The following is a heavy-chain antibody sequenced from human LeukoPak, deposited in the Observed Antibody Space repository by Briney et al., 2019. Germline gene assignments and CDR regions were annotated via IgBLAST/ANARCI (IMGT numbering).Heavy chain of an antibody. CDR1: GGSISTYY. CDR2: IYYSGGT. CDR3: ARGALYDFWSGSSFDY. V-gene: IGHV4-59*01. D-gene: IGHD3-3*01. J-gene: IGHJ4*02. Sequence: SETLSLTCTVSGGSISTYYWSWIRQPPGKGLEWIGYIYYSGGTNYNPSLKSRVTISVDTSKNQFSLKLSSVTAAGTAVYYCARGALYDFWSGSSFDYWGQGTLVTVSS.